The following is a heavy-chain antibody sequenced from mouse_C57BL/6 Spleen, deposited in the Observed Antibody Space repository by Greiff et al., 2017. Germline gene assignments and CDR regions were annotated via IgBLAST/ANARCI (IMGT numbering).Heavy chain of an antibody. CDR1: GFSLTSYG. CDR3: AKNSGPGRNAMDY. J-gene: IGHJ4*01. CDR2: ICRGGST. V-gene: IGHV2-5*01. D-gene: IGHD3-2*02. Sequence: VQLQQSGPGLVQPSQSLSITCTVSGFSLTSYGVHWVRQSPGKGLEWLGVICRGGSTDYNAAFMSRLSITKDNYKSQVFFKMNSLQADDTAIYYCAKNSGPGRNAMDYWGQGTSVTVSS.